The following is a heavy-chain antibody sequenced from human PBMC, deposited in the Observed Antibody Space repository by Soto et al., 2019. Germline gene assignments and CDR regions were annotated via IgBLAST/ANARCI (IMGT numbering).Heavy chain of an antibody. J-gene: IGHJ4*02. CDR1: GFTFSAVY. CDR3: ARDRGAVTGQYFDY. D-gene: IGHD6-19*01. V-gene: IGHV3-11*05. Sequence: QVQLEESGGGLVKPGGSLRLSCAASGFTFSAVYMSWIRQAPNKGLEYISYISSSGTSANYADSVKGRFTISRDNAKNSLYLQMNSLRAEDTAVYYGARDRGAVTGQYFDYWGQGALVTVSS. CDR2: ISSSGTSA.